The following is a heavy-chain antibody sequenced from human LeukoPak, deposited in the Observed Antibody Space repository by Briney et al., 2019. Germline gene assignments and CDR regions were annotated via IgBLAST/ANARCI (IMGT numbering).Heavy chain of an antibody. J-gene: IGHJ6*02. Sequence: GGSLRLSCAASGFTVSSNYMSWVRQAPGKGLEWVSVIYSGGSTYYADSVKGRFTISRDNSKNTLYLQMNSLRAEDTAVYYCARWANDPRGYYYYYGMDVWGQGTTVTVSS. V-gene: IGHV3-53*01. CDR2: IYSGGST. CDR3: ARWANDPRGYYYYYGMDV. CDR1: GFTVSSNY.